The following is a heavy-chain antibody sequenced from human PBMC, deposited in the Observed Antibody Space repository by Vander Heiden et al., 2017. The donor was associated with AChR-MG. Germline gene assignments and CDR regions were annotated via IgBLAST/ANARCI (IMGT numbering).Heavy chain of an antibody. Sequence: QVQLQESGPGLVKPSETLSLTCTVPGGSISSYYWSWIRQPQGKGLEWIGYIYYSGSTNYNPSLKSRVTISVETSKNQFSLKLSSVTAADTAVYYCATQLYGDYGGGWFDPWGQGTLVTVSS. CDR2: IYYSGST. J-gene: IGHJ5*02. CDR1: GGSISSYY. V-gene: IGHV4-59*08. D-gene: IGHD4-17*01. CDR3: ATQLYGDYGGGWFDP.